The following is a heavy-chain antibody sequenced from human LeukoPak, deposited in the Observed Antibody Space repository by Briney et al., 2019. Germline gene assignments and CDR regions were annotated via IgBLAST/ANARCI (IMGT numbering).Heavy chain of an antibody. V-gene: IGHV5-51*01. D-gene: IGHD3-9*01. J-gene: IGHJ4*02. CDR3: ARLGLRYFDWLQYYFDY. CDR2: IYPGDSDT. CDR1: GYSFTSYW. Sequence: GESLKISCKGSGYSFTSYWIGWVRQMPGKGLEWMGIIYPGDSDTRYSPSFQGQVTNSADKSISTAYLQWSSLKASDTAMYYCARLGLRYFDWLQYYFDYWGQGTLVTVSS.